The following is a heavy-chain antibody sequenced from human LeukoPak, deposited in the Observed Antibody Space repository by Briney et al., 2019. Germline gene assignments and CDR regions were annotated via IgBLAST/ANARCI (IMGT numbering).Heavy chain of an antibody. CDR1: GFTFSSYA. V-gene: IGHV3-23*01. J-gene: IGHJ4*02. CDR3: AKATPRYYYDSSGYYYGLDY. D-gene: IGHD3-22*01. Sequence: GGSLRLSCAASGFTFSSYAMSWVRQAPGKGLEWVSTISGSRSNTYYADSVKGRFTISSDTSKNTLYLQMNSLRAEDTAVYYCAKATPRYYYDSSGYYYGLDYWGQGTLVTVSS. CDR2: ISGSRSNT.